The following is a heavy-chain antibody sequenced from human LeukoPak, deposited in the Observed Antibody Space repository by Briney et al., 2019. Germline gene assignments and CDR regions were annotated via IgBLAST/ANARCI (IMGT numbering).Heavy chain of an antibody. J-gene: IGHJ1*01. CDR2: ISSNGGST. CDR3: ARGGYGSGSYDRPPDAEYFQH. Sequence: GGSLRLSCAASGFTFSSYAMHWVRQAPGKGLEYVSAISSNGGSTYYANSVKGRFTISRDNSKNTLYLQMGSLRAEDMAVYYCARGGYGSGSYDRPPDAEYFQHWGQGTLVTVSS. V-gene: IGHV3-64*01. D-gene: IGHD3-10*01. CDR1: GFTFSSYA.